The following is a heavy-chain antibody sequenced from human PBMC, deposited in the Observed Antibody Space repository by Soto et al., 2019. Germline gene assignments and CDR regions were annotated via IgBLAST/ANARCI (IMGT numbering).Heavy chain of an antibody. CDR2: INHSGST. CDR3: VQGDEGILYSVPGTAVLVNRTSDL. V-gene: IGHV4-34*01. Sequence: KGLEWIGEINHSGSTNYNPSLKSRVTISVDTSKNQFSLKLSSVTAADTAVYFCVQGDEGILYSVPGTAVLVNRTSDL. D-gene: IGHD3-3*01. J-gene: IGHJ2*01.